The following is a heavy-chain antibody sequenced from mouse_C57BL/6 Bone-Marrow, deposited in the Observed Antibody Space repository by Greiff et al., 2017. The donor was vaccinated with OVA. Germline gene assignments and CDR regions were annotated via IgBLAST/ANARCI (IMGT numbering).Heavy chain of an antibody. Sequence: EVKLMESGGDLVKPGGSLKLSCAASGFTFSSYGMSWVRQTPDKRLEWVATLSSGGSYTYYPDSVKGRFTISRDNAKKTLYLQMSSLKSEDTAMYYCARPLITLPFAYWGQGTLVTVSA. CDR3: ARPLITLPFAY. CDR2: LSSGGSYT. V-gene: IGHV5-6*01. CDR1: GFTFSSYG. J-gene: IGHJ3*01. D-gene: IGHD1-2*01.